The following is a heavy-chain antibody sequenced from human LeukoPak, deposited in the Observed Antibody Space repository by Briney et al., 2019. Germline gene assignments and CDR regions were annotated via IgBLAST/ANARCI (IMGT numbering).Heavy chain of an antibody. D-gene: IGHD6-19*01. CDR2: IYYSGST. Sequence: SETLSLTCTVSGGSISSSSYYWGWIRQPPGKGLEWIGSIYYSGSTYYNPSLKSRVTISVDTSKNQFSLKLSSVTAADTAVYYCARGGGIAVAGLPFDYWGQGTLDTVSS. J-gene: IGHJ4*02. CDR1: GGSISSSSYY. CDR3: ARGGGIAVAGLPFDY. V-gene: IGHV4-39*01.